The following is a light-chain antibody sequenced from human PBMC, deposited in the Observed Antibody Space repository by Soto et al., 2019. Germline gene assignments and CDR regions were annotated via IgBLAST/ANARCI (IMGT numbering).Light chain of an antibody. CDR2: DVN. CDR3: TSSTTSTTMI. Sequence: QSALTQPASVSGSPGQSITISCTGTSSDIGAYNYVSWYQQHPGKAPKLMIYDVNIRPSGVSNRCSGSKSGNTASLTISGRQAEDEADYYCTSSTTSTTMIFGGGTKLTVL. CDR1: SSDIGAYNY. J-gene: IGLJ2*01. V-gene: IGLV2-14*03.